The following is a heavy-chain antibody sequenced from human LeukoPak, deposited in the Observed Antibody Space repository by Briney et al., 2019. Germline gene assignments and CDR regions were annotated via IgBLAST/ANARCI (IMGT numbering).Heavy chain of an antibody. CDR2: ISYDGSNK. D-gene: IGHD3-10*01. V-gene: IGHV3-30-3*01. CDR1: GFTFSSYA. CDR3: ARVWGRRITMVRGVIGYFDY. J-gene: IGHJ4*02. Sequence: GRSPRLSCAASGFTFSSYAMHWVRQAPGKGLEWVAVISYDGSNKYYADSVKGRFTISRDNSKNTLYLQMNSLRAEDTAVYYCARVWGRRITMVRGVIGYFDYWGQGTLVTVSS.